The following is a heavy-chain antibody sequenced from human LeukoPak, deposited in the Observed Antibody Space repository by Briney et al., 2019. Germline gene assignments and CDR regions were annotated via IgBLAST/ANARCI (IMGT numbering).Heavy chain of an antibody. CDR2: ITSGSSYR. D-gene: IGHD6-19*01. Sequence: PGGSLRLSCAASGFTFSSYNMNWVRQAPGKGLEWVSSITSGSSYRFYADSVKGRFTISRDNAKNSLYLQMNSLRAEDTAVYYCARDRPDSSGWYRAFGIWGQGTMVTVSS. V-gene: IGHV3-21*01. CDR1: GFTFSSYN. CDR3: ARDRPDSSGWYRAFGI. J-gene: IGHJ3*02.